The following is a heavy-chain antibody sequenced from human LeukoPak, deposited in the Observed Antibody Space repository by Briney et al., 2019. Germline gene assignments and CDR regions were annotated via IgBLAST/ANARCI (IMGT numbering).Heavy chain of an antibody. J-gene: IGHJ5*02. CDR1: GFSLSTSGVG. CDR2: IYWNDDK. CDR3: AVRGYSSSSGSNWFDP. D-gene: IGHD6-6*01. Sequence: ESGPTLVKPTQTLTLTCTFSGFSLSTSGVGVGWIRQPPGKALEWLALIYWNDDKRYSPFLKSRVTITKDTSKNQVVLTMTNMDPVDTATYYCAVRGYSSSSGSNWFDPWGQGTLVTVSS. V-gene: IGHV2-5*01.